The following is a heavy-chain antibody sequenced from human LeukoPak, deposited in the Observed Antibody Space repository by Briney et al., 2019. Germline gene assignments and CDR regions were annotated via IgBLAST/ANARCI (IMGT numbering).Heavy chain of an antibody. CDR2: ISSSSSYI. J-gene: IGHJ4*02. CDR1: GFTFSSYS. Sequence: GGSLRLSGAASGFTFSSYSMNWVRQAPGKGLEWVSSISSSSSYIYYADSVKGRFTISRDNAKNSLYLQMNSLRAEDTAVYYCARDNPEWLLSDPNHFDYWGQGTLVTVSS. V-gene: IGHV3-21*01. D-gene: IGHD3-3*01. CDR3: ARDNPEWLLSDPNHFDY.